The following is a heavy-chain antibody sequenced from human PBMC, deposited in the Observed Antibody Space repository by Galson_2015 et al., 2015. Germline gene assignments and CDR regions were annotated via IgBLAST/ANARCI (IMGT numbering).Heavy chain of an antibody. V-gene: IGHV3-48*02. D-gene: IGHD4-17*01. Sequence: SLRLSCAASGFTFSSYSMNWVRQAPGKGLEWVSYISSSSSTIYYADSVKGQFTISRDNAKNSLYLQMNSLRDEDTAVYCCARDQTNGDSICDYWGQGTLVTVSS. CDR1: GFTFSSYS. CDR2: ISSSSSTI. CDR3: ARDQTNGDSICDY. J-gene: IGHJ4*02.